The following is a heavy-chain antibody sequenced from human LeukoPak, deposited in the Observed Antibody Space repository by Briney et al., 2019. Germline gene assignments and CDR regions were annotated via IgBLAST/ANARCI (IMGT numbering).Heavy chain of an antibody. CDR3: ARGSRTFGVVVVVATAGDAFDI. CDR2: IHHTGST. D-gene: IGHD2-15*01. CDR1: GYSISSGYY. Sequence: SETLSLTCAVSGYSISSGYYWGWIRQPPGKGLEWIGSIHHTGSTYYNPSLKSRVTISVDTSKNQFSLKLSSVTAADTAVYYCARGSRTFGVVVVVATAGDAFDIWGQGTMVTVSS. J-gene: IGHJ3*02. V-gene: IGHV4-38-2*01.